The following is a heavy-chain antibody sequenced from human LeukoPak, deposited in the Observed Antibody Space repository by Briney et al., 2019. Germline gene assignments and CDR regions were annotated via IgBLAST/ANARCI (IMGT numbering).Heavy chain of an antibody. D-gene: IGHD7-27*01. V-gene: IGHV4-59*08. CDR1: GGSISNYF. CDR3: ARRPTGDPKFDY. J-gene: IGHJ4*02. CDR2: IYSSGST. Sequence: SETLSLTCSVSGGSISNYFWTWIRQPPGKGLEWTGYIYSSGSTYYNPSLKSRVTISVDTSKNRFSLKLSTVTAADTAVYYCARRPTGDPKFDYGGQGTLVTVSS.